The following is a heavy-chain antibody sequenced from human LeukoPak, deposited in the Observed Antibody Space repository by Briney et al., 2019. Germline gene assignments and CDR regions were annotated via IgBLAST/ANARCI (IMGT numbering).Heavy chain of an antibody. V-gene: IGHV3-23*01. J-gene: IGHJ4*02. CDR1: GFTFSSLG. CDR2: ITGGGGST. CDR3: ASRDVCSGGTCYGIAY. Sequence: QPGGSLRLSCAASGFTFSSLGMQWVRQAPGKGLEWVSHITGGGGSTDYADSVKGRFTISRDNSKNTLYLQMNILRAEDTAVYYCASRDVCSGGTCYGIAYWGQGTLVTVSS. D-gene: IGHD2-15*01.